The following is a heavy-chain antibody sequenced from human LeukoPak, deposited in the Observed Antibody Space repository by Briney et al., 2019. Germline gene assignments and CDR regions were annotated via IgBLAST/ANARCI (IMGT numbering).Heavy chain of an antibody. CDR2: INNDGTTT. V-gene: IGHV3-74*03. CDR3: ARVSGPGMNEYFHL. CDR1: GFTFIGAW. D-gene: IGHD3-10*01. Sequence: GRSLRLSFAAVGFTFIGAWMHWVRQAPGKGLVWVSRINNDGTTTMYPDSVKGRFTLSRDNAKNTLYLQMNSLRAEDTAVYYCARVSGPGMNEYFHLWGQGTLVTVSS. J-gene: IGHJ1*01.